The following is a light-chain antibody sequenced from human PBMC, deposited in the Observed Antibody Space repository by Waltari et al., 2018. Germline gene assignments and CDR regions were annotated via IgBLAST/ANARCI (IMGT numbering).Light chain of an antibody. V-gene: IGKV3-11*01. J-gene: IGKJ4*01. CDR3: QQRKYWPPLT. Sequence: EVVLTQSPATVSLSPGERATLSCRASHSVDIYLAWYQQKPGQAPRLLIYDASNRATGIPARFSGSGSGTDFTLTISSREPEDFAIYYCQQRKYWPPLTFGGGTKVEIK. CDR2: DAS. CDR1: HSVDIY.